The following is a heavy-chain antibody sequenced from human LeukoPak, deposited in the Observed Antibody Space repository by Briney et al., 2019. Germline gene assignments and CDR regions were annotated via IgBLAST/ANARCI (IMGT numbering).Heavy chain of an antibody. V-gene: IGHV4-30-4*08. J-gene: IGHJ5*02. CDR2: IYYSGST. CDR1: GGSFSGYY. Sequence: SETLSLTCAVYGGSFSGYYWSWIRQPPGKGLEWIGYIYYSGSTYYNPSLKSRVTISVDTSKNQFSLKLSSVTAADTAVYYCAREKAYDFWSGLSDNWFDPWGQGTLVTVSS. CDR3: AREKAYDFWSGLSDNWFDP. D-gene: IGHD3-3*01.